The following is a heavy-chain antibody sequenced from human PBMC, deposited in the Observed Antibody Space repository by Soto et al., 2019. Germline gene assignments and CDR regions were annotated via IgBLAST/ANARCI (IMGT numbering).Heavy chain of an antibody. J-gene: IGHJ5*02. D-gene: IGHD3-22*01. V-gene: IGHV4-30-2*01. CDR3: ATPQGNYDSSAGSAP. CDR1: GGSISSGGYS. Sequence: SETLSLTCAVSGGSISSGGYSWSWIRQPPGKGLEWIGYMYHSGSTYYNPSLKSRVTISIDRSKNQFSLKLSSVTAADTAVYYCATPQGNYDSSAGSAPWGKGTLVPVSS. CDR2: MYHSGST.